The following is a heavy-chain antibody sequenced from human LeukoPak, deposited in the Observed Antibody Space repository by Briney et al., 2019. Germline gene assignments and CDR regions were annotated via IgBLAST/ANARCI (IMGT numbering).Heavy chain of an antibody. V-gene: IGHV3-13*01. CDR3: ARSVPGGSGWMGSIEY. CDR1: GFTFSRYD. CDR2: IGTAGDT. J-gene: IGHJ4*02. D-gene: IGHD6-19*01. Sequence: GGSLRLSGAASGFTFSRYDMHWVRQSTGKGLEWVSGIGTAGDTFYLGSVKGRFTISRENAKNSLYLQMNSLRVGDTAVYYCARSVPGGSGWMGSIEYWGQGTLVTVPS.